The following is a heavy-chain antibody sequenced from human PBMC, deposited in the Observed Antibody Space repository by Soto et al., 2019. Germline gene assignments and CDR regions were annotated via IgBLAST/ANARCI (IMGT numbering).Heavy chain of an antibody. Sequence: GASVKVSCKASGYTFTGYYMHWVRQAPGQGLEWMGWINPNSGGTNYAQKFQGWVTMTRDTSISTAYMELSRLRSDDTAVYYCARQSKGPPYSFDYWGQGTLVTVSS. CDR2: INPNSGGT. D-gene: IGHD2-15*01. CDR1: GYTFTGYY. V-gene: IGHV1-2*04. J-gene: IGHJ4*02. CDR3: ARQSKGPPYSFDY.